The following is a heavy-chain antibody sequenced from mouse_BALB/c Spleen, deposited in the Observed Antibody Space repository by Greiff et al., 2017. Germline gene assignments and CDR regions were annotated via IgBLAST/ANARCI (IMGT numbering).Heavy chain of an antibody. CDR1: GFTFTDYY. CDR3: ARDDYGYFDV. CDR2: IRNKANGYTT. Sequence: DVKLVESGGGLVQPGGSLRLSCATSGFTFTDYYMSWVRQPPGKALEWLGFIRNKANGYTTEYSASVKGRFTISRDNSQSILYLQMNTLRAEDSATYYCARDDYGYFDVWGAGTTVTVSS. D-gene: IGHD1-1*02. V-gene: IGHV7-3*02. J-gene: IGHJ1*01.